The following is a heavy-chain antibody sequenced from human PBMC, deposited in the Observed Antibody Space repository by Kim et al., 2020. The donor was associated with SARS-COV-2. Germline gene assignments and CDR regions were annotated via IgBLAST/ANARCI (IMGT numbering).Heavy chain of an antibody. V-gene: IGHV4-30-2*04. CDR2: T. Sequence: TYYNPSLRSRVLISIDTSKNQFSLTLTFVTAADTALYFCASLRIPGDFDFWGQGTLLTVAS. J-gene: IGHJ4*02. CDR3: ASLRIPGDFDF. D-gene: IGHD5-12*01.